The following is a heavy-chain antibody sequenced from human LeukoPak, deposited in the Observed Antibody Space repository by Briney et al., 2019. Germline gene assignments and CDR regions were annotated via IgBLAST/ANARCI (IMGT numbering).Heavy chain of an antibody. Sequence: SETLSLTCTVSGGSISSGDYYWSWIRQHPGKGLEWIGYIYYSGSIYYNPSLKSRVTMSVDTSKNQFSLKLSSVTAADTAVYYCARGGTAALDYWGQGTLVTVSS. CDR1: GGSISSGDYY. D-gene: IGHD6-13*01. J-gene: IGHJ4*02. CDR2: IYYSGSI. V-gene: IGHV4-31*03. CDR3: ARGGTAALDY.